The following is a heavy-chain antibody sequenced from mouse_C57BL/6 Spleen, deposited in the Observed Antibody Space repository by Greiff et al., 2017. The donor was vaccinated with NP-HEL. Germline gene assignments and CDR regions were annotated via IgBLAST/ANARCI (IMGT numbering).Heavy chain of an antibody. J-gene: IGHJ1*03. CDR2: ISDGGSYT. D-gene: IGHD1-1*01. V-gene: IGHV5-4*01. CDR1: GFTFSSYA. CDR3: ARDVYYGSSYGYFDV. Sequence: EVQGVESGGGLVKPGGSLKLSCAASGFTFSSYAMSWVRQTPEKRLEWVATISDGGSYTYYPDNVKGRFTISRDNAKNNLYLQMSHLKSEDTAMYYCARDVYYGSSYGYFDVWGTGTTVTVSS.